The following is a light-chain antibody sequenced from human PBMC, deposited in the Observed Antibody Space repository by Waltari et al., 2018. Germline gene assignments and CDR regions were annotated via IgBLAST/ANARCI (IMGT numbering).Light chain of an antibody. CDR2: GAS. Sequence: EIVMTQSPGILSLSPGERATLSCRASQNLSANYVAWYQHRPGQPPRLLIFGASSRAAGIPDRFSGRGSATDFTLTINRLEPEDFTMYFFHQSAGSPQTFGQGTKLDIK. V-gene: IGKV3-20*01. J-gene: IGKJ2*01. CDR3: HQSAGSPQT. CDR1: QNLSANY.